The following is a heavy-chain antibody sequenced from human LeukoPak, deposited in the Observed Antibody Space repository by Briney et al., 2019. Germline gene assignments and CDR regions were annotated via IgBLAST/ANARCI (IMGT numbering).Heavy chain of an antibody. J-gene: IGHJ2*01. Sequence: SETLSLTCTVSGGSISSYYWSWIRQPPGKGLEWIGYIYYSGSTNYNPSLKSRVTISVDRSKNQFSLKLSSVTAADTAVYYCARGVGQESSWYFDLWGRGTLVTVSS. CDR1: GGSISSYY. CDR2: IYYSGST. CDR3: ARGVGQESSWYFDL. D-gene: IGHD2-15*01. V-gene: IGHV4-59*12.